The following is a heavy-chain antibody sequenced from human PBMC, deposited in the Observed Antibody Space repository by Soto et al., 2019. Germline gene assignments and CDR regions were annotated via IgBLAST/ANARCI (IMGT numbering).Heavy chain of an antibody. J-gene: IGHJ4*02. CDR3: AREMDTAMEQIDY. D-gene: IGHD5-18*01. Sequence: GGSLRLSCAASGFTFSSYAMHWVRQAPGKGLEWVAVISYDGSNKYYADSVKGRFTISRDSSKNTLYLQMNSLRAEDTAVYYCAREMDTAMEQIDYWGQGTLVTVSS. CDR1: GFTFSSYA. V-gene: IGHV3-30-3*01. CDR2: ISYDGSNK.